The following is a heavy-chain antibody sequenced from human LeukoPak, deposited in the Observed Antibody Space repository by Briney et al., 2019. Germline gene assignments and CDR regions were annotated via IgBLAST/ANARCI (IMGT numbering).Heavy chain of an antibody. CDR2: IYPGDSDT. V-gene: IGHV5-51*01. CDR1: GYSFTSYW. D-gene: IGHD3-10*01. Sequence: GVSLKISCKGSGYSFTSYWIGWVRQMPGKGLEWMGIIYPGDSDTRYSPSFQGQVTISADKSISTAYLQWSSLKASDTAMYYCARLLKMVRGVIITGWFDPWGQGTLVTVSS. CDR3: ARLLKMVRGVIITGWFDP. J-gene: IGHJ5*02.